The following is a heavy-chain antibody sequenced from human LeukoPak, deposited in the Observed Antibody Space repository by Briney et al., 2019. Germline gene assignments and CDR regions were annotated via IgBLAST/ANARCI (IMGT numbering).Heavy chain of an antibody. J-gene: IGHJ4*02. CDR1: GFTFSSYG. Sequence: GGSLRLSCAAPGFTFSSYGMHWVRQAPGKGLEWVAFIRYDGSNKYYADSVKGRFTISRDNSKNTLYLQMNSLRPEDTAVYYCAKDSKRWKTYYYEAGSYYFDYWGQGTRVTVSS. CDR3: AKDSKRWKTYYYEAGSYYFDY. D-gene: IGHD3-10*01. CDR2: IRYDGSNK. V-gene: IGHV3-30*02.